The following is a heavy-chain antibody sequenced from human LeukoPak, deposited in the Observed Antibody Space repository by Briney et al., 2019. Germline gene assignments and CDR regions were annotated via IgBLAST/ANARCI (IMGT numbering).Heavy chain of an antibody. D-gene: IGHD1-26*01. J-gene: IGHJ3*02. V-gene: IGHV4-30-2*01. CDR3: ARDSEWEPEMDDAFDI. CDR2: IYHSGST. CDR1: GGSISSGGYY. Sequence: SETLSLTCTVSGGSISSGGYYWSWIRQPPGKGLEWIGYIYHSGSTYYNPSLKSRVTISVDRSKNQFSLKLSSVTAADTAVYYCARDSEWEPEMDDAFDIWGQGTMVTVSS.